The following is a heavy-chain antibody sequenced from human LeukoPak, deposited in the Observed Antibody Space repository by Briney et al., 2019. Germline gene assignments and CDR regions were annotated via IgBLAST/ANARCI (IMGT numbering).Heavy chain of an antibody. CDR1: GGSISSSSYY. CDR2: IYYSGST. Sequence: SETLSLTCTVSGGSISSSSYYWGWIRQPPGKGLEWIGSIYYSGSTYYNPSLKSRATISVDTSKNQFSLKLSSVTAADTAVYYCARYSVDYYGSGSYFDAFDIWGQGTMVTVSS. CDR3: ARYSVDYYGSGSYFDAFDI. J-gene: IGHJ3*02. V-gene: IGHV4-39*01. D-gene: IGHD3-10*01.